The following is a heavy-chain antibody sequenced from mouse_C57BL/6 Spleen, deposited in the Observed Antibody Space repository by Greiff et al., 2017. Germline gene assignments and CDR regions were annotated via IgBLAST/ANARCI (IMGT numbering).Heavy chain of an antibody. D-gene: IGHD1-1*01. J-gene: IGHJ1*03. CDR2: IYPGSGST. Sequence: QVQLQQPGAELVKPGASVKMSCKASGYTFTSYWITWVKQRPGQGLEWIGDIYPGSGSTNYNEKFKSKATLTVDTSSSTAYMQLSSLTSEDSAVYYCARKITAGVATDGYFDVWGKGTTVTVSA. V-gene: IGHV1-55*01. CDR1: GYTFTSYW. CDR3: ARKITAGVATDGYFDV.